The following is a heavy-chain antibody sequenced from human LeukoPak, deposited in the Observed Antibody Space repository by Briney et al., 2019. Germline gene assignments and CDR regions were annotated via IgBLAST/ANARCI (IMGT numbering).Heavy chain of an antibody. J-gene: IGHJ4*02. CDR2: INDDSSDI. Sequence: PGGSLRLSCAASGFTFSLYAMNWVRQAPGKGLGWVSYINDDSSDIHYAGSVRGRFTISRDDARKTLYLQLSSLRVEDTAVYYCARDTFQPGLIDSWGQGTLVTVSS. D-gene: IGHD2-2*01. V-gene: IGHV3-21*05. CDR1: GFTFSLYA. CDR3: ARDTFQPGLIDS.